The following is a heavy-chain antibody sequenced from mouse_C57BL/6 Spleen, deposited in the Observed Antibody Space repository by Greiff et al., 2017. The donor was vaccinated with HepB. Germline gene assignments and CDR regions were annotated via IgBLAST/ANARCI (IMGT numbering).Heavy chain of an antibody. CDR1: GFTFSDYG. CDR3: ARGGVYYDFLFDY. Sequence: EVQLVESGGGLVKPGGSLKLSCAASGFTFSDYGMHWVRQAPEKGLEWVAYISSGSSTIYYADTVKGRFTISRDNATNTLFLQMTSLRSEDTAMYYCARGGVYYDFLFDYWGQGTTLTVSS. J-gene: IGHJ2*01. V-gene: IGHV5-17*01. CDR2: ISSGSSTI. D-gene: IGHD2-4*01.